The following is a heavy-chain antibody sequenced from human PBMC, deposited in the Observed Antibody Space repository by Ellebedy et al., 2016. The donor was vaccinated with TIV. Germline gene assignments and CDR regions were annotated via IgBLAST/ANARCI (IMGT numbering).Heavy chain of an antibody. J-gene: IGHJ4*02. CDR2: ISSSGSYT. CDR3: ATEVGITGTTGDY. D-gene: IGHD1-7*01. Sequence: PGGSLRLSCAASGFTFSDYYMYRIRQAPGKGLEWLSYISSSGSYTNSADSVTGRFTISRDNAKNSLYLQMDSLRADDTAVYYCATEVGITGTTGDYWGQGTLVTVSS. CDR1: GFTFSDYY. V-gene: IGHV3-11*06.